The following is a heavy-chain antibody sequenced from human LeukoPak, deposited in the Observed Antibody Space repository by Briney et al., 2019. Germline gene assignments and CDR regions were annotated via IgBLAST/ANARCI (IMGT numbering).Heavy chain of an antibody. J-gene: IGHJ4*02. Sequence: GESLKISCKGSGYSFTSYWIGWVRQMPGKGLEWMGIIYPGDSDTRYSPSFQGQVTISADKSISTAYLQWSSLRASDTAMYYCARHPHYYDSSGQVVVYYFDYWGQGTLVTVSS. CDR2: IYPGDSDT. D-gene: IGHD3-22*01. V-gene: IGHV5-51*01. CDR3: ARHPHYYDSSGQVVVYYFDY. CDR1: GYSFTSYW.